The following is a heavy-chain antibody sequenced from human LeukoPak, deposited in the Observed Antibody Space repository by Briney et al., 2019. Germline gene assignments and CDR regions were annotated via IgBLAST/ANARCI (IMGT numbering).Heavy chain of an antibody. J-gene: IGHJ5*02. Sequence: SETLSLTCAVHGGSFSGYYWSWIRQPPGKGLEWIGEINHSGSTNYNPSLKSRVTISVDTSKNQFSLKLSSVTAADTAVYYCARFMGYGDYPNNWFDPWGQGTLVTVSS. D-gene: IGHD4-17*01. CDR2: INHSGST. CDR3: ARFMGYGDYPNNWFDP. V-gene: IGHV4-34*01. CDR1: GGSFSGYY.